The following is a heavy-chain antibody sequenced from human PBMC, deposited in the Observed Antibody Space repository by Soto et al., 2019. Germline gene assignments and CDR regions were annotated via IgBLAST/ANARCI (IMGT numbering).Heavy chain of an antibody. J-gene: IGHJ4*02. CDR1: EFTFSNFG. V-gene: IGHV3-30*18. CDR2: ISADGSDK. D-gene: IGHD3-3*01. Sequence: QVQLVESGGGVVQPGRSPRLSCAASEFTFSNFGMHWVRQAPGKGLEWVAAISADGSDKYFSGSVKGRFTISRDNSKNTLFLQMNSLRVEDTAVYYCVKGSDVARQELDYWGQGTLVPVSS. CDR3: VKGSDVARQELDY.